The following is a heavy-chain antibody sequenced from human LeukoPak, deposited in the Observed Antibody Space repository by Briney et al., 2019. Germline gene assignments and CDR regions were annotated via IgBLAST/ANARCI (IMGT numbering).Heavy chain of an antibody. CDR1: GFTFINCA. D-gene: IGHD2-2*01. CDR3: AKDLNTGYQLLWGSVFDI. Sequence: GGSLRLSCVASGFTFINCAVSWVRQAPGKGLEWVSGISGSAGYTYYADFVKGRFTISRDNSKNTLYLQMNSLRAEDTAIYYCAKDLNTGYQLLWGSVFDIWGQGTLVTVSS. J-gene: IGHJ3*02. V-gene: IGHV3-23*01. CDR2: ISGSAGYT.